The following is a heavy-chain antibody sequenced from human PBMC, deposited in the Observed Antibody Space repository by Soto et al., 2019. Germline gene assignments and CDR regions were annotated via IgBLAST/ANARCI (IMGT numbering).Heavy chain of an antibody. D-gene: IGHD4-17*01. CDR2: ISSSSSSI. CDR3: AREKTTVTTMFDY. V-gene: IGHV3-48*02. Sequence: GGSLRLSCTASGFTFSSYNMNWVRQAPGKGLEWVSYISSSSSSIYYADSVKGRFTISRDNAKNSLYLQMNSLRDEDTAVYYCAREKTTVTTMFDYWGQGTLVTVSS. J-gene: IGHJ4*02. CDR1: GFTFSSYN.